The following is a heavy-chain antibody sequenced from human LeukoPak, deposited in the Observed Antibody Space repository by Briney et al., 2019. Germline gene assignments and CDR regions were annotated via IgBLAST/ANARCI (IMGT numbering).Heavy chain of an antibody. D-gene: IGHD1-26*01. J-gene: IGHJ6*02. Sequence: ASVKVSCKASGYTFTGYYIHWVRQAPGQGLEWMGWINSNTGNTEHAGAFQGRVTMTRDTSISTFYMDLVGLRSDDTAVYYCASGRRWGYGLDVWDQGTTVTVSS. CDR3: ASGRRWGYGLDV. V-gene: IGHV1-2*02. CDR1: GYTFTGYY. CDR2: INSNTGNT.